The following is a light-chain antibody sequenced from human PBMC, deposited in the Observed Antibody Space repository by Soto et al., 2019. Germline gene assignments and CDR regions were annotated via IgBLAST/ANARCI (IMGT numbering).Light chain of an antibody. Sequence: QLVLTQSPSVSASLGASVKLTCTLSSGHSNYAIAWHQQQSEKGPRYLMKLNSDGSHSKGDGIPDRFSGSSSGAERYLTISSLQSEDEADYYCQTWGSGIVVFGGGNKLTVL. CDR1: SGHSNYA. J-gene: IGLJ2*01. V-gene: IGLV4-69*01. CDR2: LNSDGSH. CDR3: QTWGSGIVV.